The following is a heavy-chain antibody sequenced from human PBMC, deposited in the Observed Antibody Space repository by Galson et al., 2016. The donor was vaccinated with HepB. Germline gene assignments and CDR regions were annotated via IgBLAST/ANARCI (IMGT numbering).Heavy chain of an antibody. Sequence: QSGAEVKKPGESLKISCKGSQYNFRTYWIGWVRQMAGEGLEWMGLIYPADSDTRYSPSFQGQVTISADKSTNIAYLQWSSLKASDTAVYYCVRLATRDGFKVVFDYWGQGSLVIVSS. J-gene: IGHJ4*02. CDR1: QYNFRTYW. CDR3: VRLATRDGFKVVFDY. CDR2: IYPADSDT. D-gene: IGHD5-24*01. V-gene: IGHV5-51*01.